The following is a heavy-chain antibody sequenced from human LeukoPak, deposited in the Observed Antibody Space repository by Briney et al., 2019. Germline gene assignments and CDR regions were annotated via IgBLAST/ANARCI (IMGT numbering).Heavy chain of an antibody. V-gene: IGHV3-74*01. CDR2: INSDGSST. Sequence: GGSLRLSCAASGFTFGSYWMHWVRQAPGKGLVWVSRINSDGSSTSYADSVKGRFTISRDNAKNTLYLQMNSLRAEDTAVYYCARDGTTVNNFDYWGQGTLVTVSS. D-gene: IGHD4-17*01. J-gene: IGHJ4*02. CDR1: GFTFGSYW. CDR3: ARDGTTVNNFDY.